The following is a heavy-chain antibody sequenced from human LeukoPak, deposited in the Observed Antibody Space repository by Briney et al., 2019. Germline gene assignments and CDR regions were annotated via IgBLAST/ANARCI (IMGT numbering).Heavy chain of an antibody. V-gene: IGHV4-61*05. CDR2: IYYSGST. D-gene: IGHD3-10*01. CDR3: ARIFSYGVYVDY. CDR1: GGSISSGSYD. Sequence: SETLSLTCTVSGGSISSGSYDWGWIRQPPGKGLEWMGYIYYSGSTNYNPSLKSRVTISVDTSKNQFSLKLSSVTAADTAVYYCARIFSYGVYVDYWGQGTLVTVSS. J-gene: IGHJ4*02.